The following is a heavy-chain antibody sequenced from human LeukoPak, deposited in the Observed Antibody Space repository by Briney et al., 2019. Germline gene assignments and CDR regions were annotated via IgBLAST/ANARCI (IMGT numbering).Heavy chain of an antibody. CDR2: IYPSDSDT. CDR3: ARQGYDTSGYAYYIDY. Sequence: GESLKISCKGSGYSFTNYWIGRVRQMPGKGLEWMGIIYPSDSDTRYSPSFQGQVTISADKSISTAYLQWNSLKASDTAMYYCARQGYDTSGYAYYIDYWGQGTPVTVSS. D-gene: IGHD3-22*01. CDR1: GYSFTNYW. V-gene: IGHV5-51*01. J-gene: IGHJ4*02.